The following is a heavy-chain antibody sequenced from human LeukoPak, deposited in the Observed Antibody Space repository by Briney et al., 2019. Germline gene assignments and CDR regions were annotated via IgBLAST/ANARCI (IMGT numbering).Heavy chain of an antibody. CDR3: ARTVHYSSGWAPTYYCDF. D-gene: IGHD6-19*01. J-gene: IGHJ4*02. CDR1: GVSIGSVY. CDR2: TYYSGGT. Sequence: SETLSLTCTVSGVSIGSVYWSWIRQPPGKGLEWIGYTYYSGGTNYSPSLKSRVTVSVDTSKNQFSLKLGAVTAADTAVSFCARTVHYSSGWAPTYYCDFGGGRTRHSVS. V-gene: IGHV4-59*01.